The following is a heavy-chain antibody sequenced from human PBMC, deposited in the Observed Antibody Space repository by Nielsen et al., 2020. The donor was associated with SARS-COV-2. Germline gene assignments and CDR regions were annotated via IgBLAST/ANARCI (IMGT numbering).Heavy chain of an antibody. CDR3: ARDGVIEVSGTTYYYGMDV. CDR2: ISGKDDST. CDR1: GFPFNIFD. J-gene: IGHJ6*02. D-gene: IGHD6-13*01. Sequence: GESLKISCAASGFPFNIFDMSWVRQAPGKGLEWVSFISGKDDSTHYAESVKGRFTISRDNSKNTLYLQMNSLTTEDTGVYYCARDGVIEVSGTTYYYGMDVWGQGTTVTVSS. V-gene: IGHV3-23*01.